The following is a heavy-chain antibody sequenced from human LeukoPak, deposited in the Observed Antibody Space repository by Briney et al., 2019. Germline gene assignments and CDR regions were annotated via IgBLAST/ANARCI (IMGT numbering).Heavy chain of an antibody. V-gene: IGHV3-23*01. CDR3: AKGTDYYDSSGYSYFDY. CDR2: ISGSGGVT. J-gene: IGHJ4*02. D-gene: IGHD3-22*01. Sequence: PGGSLRLSCAASGFTFSSYAMSWVRQAPGKGLGWVSAISGSGGVTSYADSVKGRFTNSRDNSKNTLYLQMNSLRAEDTAVYYCAKGTDYYDSSGYSYFDYWGQGTLVTVSS. CDR1: GFTFSSYA.